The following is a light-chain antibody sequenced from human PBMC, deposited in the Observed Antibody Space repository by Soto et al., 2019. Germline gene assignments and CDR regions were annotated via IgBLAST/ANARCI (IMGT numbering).Light chain of an antibody. CDR1: SSDVGGYNY. V-gene: IGLV2-14*03. CDR3: SSYTSSSTNYV. J-gene: IGLJ1*01. CDR2: GVS. Sequence: QSSLTQPASVSGSPGQSITISCTGTSSDVGGYNYVSWYQQHPGKAPKLVIYGVSGRPSGVSNRFSGSKSGSTASLTISGLQAEDEADYYCSSYTSSSTNYVFGTGTKVTVL.